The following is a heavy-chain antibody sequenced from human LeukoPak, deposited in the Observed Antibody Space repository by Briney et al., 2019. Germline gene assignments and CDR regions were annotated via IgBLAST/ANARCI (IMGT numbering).Heavy chain of an antibody. Sequence: SETLSLTCTVSGXSINGYYWSWIRQPPGKGLEWVDYISYSGSTNYNPSLKSRVTMPVDTSKNQFSLRLSSVTAADTAVYYCARHGSSYSFDCWGQGTLVTVSS. J-gene: IGHJ4*02. CDR2: ISYSGST. D-gene: IGHD6-13*01. CDR3: ARHGSSYSFDC. V-gene: IGHV4-59*08. CDR1: GXSINGYY.